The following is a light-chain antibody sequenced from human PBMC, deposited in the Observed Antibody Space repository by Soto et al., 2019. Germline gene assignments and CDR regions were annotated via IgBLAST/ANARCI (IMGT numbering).Light chain of an antibody. CDR2: DAS. CDR1: QSVSSD. CDR3: QQRSNWPIT. Sequence: EVVLTQSPANLSLSPGERATLSCRASQSVSSDLAWYQQRPGQAPRLLIYDASHRATGIPARFSGSGSGTDFTLTISSLEPEDFAVYYCQQRSNWPITFGQGTRLEIK. V-gene: IGKV3-11*01. J-gene: IGKJ5*01.